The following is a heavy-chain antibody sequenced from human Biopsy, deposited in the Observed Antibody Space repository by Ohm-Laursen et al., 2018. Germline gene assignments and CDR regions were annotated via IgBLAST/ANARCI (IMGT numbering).Heavy chain of an antibody. V-gene: IGHV1-24*01. Sequence: GASVKVSCKVSGYTLTDLSMHWVRQAPGKGLEWMGGFVPENGKTIYAQKFQGRVTMTEDTSTDTAYMELSNLRSEDTAVYYCAGDINNWNVNYWGQGTLVIVSS. J-gene: IGHJ4*02. D-gene: IGHD1-20*01. CDR2: FVPENGKT. CDR3: AGDINNWNVNY. CDR1: GYTLTDLS.